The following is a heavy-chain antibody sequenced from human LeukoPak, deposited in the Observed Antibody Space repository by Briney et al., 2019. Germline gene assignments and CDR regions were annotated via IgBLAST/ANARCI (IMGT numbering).Heavy chain of an antibody. CDR3: ASDLRGGYDY. CDR1: EXTFSSYW. Sequence: GGSLRLSCAASEXTFSSYWVSWVRQAPGKGPEWVANIRQDGSDKYYLDFVKGRFTISRDNAKNSLYLQMNSLRAEDTSVYYCASDLRGGYDYWGQGTLVTVSS. J-gene: IGHJ1*01. CDR2: IRQDGSDK. V-gene: IGHV3-7*04. D-gene: IGHD5-12*01.